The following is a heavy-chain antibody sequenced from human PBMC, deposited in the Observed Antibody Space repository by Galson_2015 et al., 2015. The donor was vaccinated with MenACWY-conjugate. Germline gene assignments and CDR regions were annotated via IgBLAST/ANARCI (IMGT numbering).Heavy chain of an antibody. CDR1: GYTFTSYY. Sequence: SVKVSCKASGYTFTSYYIHWVRQAPGQGLEWMGIIHPSSGSASYTQRFQDRVTMTSDTSTSTVYMELSSLRFEDTAVYYCARFGPTPGVGFDYGGQGTLVTVSS. V-gene: IGHV1-46*01. D-gene: IGHD3-3*01. J-gene: IGHJ4*02. CDR2: IHPSSGSA. CDR3: ARFGPTPGVGFDY.